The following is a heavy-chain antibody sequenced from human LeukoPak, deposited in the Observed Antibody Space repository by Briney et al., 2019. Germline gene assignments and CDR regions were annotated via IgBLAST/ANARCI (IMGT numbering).Heavy chain of an antibody. CDR3: ARYPWNWKAGFDY. CDR2: VHSSGST. CDR1: GGSISRGSYY. Sequence: SETLSLTCTVSGGSISRGSYYWSWLRLPAVKGLEGIGRVHSSGSTNYNPSLESRAAISVDTSKNEISLKLDSVTAADTAVYYCARYPWNWKAGFDYWGQGIPVTVSS. J-gene: IGHJ4*02. D-gene: IGHD1-1*01. V-gene: IGHV4-61*02.